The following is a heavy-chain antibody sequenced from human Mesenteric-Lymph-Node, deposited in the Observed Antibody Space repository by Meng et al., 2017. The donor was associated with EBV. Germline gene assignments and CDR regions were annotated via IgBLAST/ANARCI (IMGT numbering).Heavy chain of an antibody. D-gene: IGHD2-15*01. CDR2: IYWDDDK. CDR1: GFPLSTSGLG. CDR3: TYRQDITVDYIDY. V-gene: IGHV2-5*02. J-gene: IGHJ4*01. Sequence: QITLKESGPTLVKPTQTLTLTCDFSGFPLSTSGLGVGWIRQHPGKALEWLALIYWDDDKRYSPSLESRLTITKDTSKNEVVLVMTNMDPVDTGTYFCTYRQDITVDYIDYWDHGSLVTVDS.